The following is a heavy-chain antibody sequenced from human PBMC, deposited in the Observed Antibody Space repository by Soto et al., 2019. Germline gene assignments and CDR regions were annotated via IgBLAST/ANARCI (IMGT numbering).Heavy chain of an antibody. V-gene: IGHV3-11*05. J-gene: IGHJ4*02. CDR2: ISSSGTSA. CDR1: GFTFSAFY. Sequence: QVQMEESGGGLVKPGGSLRLSCAASGFTFSAFYMSWIRQAPGKGMEYISYISSSGTSANYAESVKGRFTISRDNAKNSLYLQMNSLRAEDTAVYYCARDRGAVTGQYFDYWGQGALVTVSS. D-gene: IGHD6-19*01. CDR3: ARDRGAVTGQYFDY.